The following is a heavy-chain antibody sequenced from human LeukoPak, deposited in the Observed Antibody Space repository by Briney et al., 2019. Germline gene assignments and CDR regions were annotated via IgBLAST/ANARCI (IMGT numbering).Heavy chain of an antibody. CDR3: ARSKVAAIV. Sequence: SETLSLTCTVSGGSISSSSYYWGWIRQPPGKGLEWIGSIYYSGSTYYNPSLKSRVTISVDTSKNQFSLKLSSVTAADTAVYYCARSKVAAIVWGQGTLVTVSS. J-gene: IGHJ4*02. CDR1: GGSISSSSYY. D-gene: IGHD2-15*01. V-gene: IGHV4-39*07. CDR2: IYYSGST.